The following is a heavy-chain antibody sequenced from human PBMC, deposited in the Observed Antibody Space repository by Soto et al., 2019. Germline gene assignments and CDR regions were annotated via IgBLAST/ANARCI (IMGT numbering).Heavy chain of an antibody. CDR3: ARDSGITMVRGVIVPYYYMDV. J-gene: IGHJ6*03. Sequence: ASVKVSCKASGYTFTSYGISWVRQAPGQGLEWMGWIIPYNGKANYAQKLQGRVTMTTDKSTSTACMELSSLGSEDTAVYYCARDSGITMVRGVIVPYYYMDVWGKGTTVTVSS. D-gene: IGHD3-10*01. CDR1: GYTFTSYG. V-gene: IGHV1-18*01. CDR2: IIPYNGKA.